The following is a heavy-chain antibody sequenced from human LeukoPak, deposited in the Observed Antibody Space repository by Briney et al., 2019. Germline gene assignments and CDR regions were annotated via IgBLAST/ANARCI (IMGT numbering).Heavy chain of an antibody. CDR3: ARRDLTGYDY. CDR2: INHSGST. D-gene: IGHD3-9*01. Sequence: SETLSLTCTVSGGSISSSSYDWGWIRQPPGRGLEWIGDINHSGSTTYNPSLKSRVTISVDTSKNQFSLKLSSVTAADTAVYYCARRDLTGYDYWGQGTLITVSS. V-gene: IGHV4-39*07. J-gene: IGHJ4*02. CDR1: GGSISSSSYD.